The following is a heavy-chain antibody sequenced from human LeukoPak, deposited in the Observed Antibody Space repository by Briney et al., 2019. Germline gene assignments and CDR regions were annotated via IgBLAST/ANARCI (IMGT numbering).Heavy chain of an antibody. D-gene: IGHD3-22*01. CDR3: ARRDYYDTSGYYWEDWYFDL. J-gene: IGHJ2*01. Sequence: PGGSLRLSCTASGFTFSNYWRSWVRQAPGKGLEWVANIKEDGSEKYYVDSVKGRFTMSRDNAKNSLYLQMHSLRADDTAVYYCARRDYYDTSGYYWEDWYFDLWGRGTLVTVSS. CDR1: GFTFSNYW. CDR2: IKEDGSEK. V-gene: IGHV3-7*01.